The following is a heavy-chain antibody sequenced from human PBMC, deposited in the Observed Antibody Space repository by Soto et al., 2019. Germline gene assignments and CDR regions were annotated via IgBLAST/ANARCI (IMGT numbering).Heavy chain of an antibody. CDR3: PRVQNVDTAPVVYHYDHYGMDL. D-gene: IGHD5-18*01. CDR1: GGTFSSYS. V-gene: IGHV1-69*13. Sequence: SMKVSCESPGGTFSSYSISWVPHAPGQGLEWMGGIIPIFATANYAQKYQGRVTITADESTSTAYMELSSLRSEDTAVYYSPRVQNVDTAPVVYHYDHYGMDLWGQATKVT. J-gene: IGHJ6*02. CDR2: IIPIFATA.